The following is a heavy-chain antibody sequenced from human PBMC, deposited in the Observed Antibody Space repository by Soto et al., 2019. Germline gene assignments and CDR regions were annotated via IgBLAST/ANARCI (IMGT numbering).Heavy chain of an antibody. Sequence: PVGSLRLSCAVSGLTFSNYAMSWVRQAPGKGLEWVSAISGSGDSTYYANSVKGRFTISRDNSKNTLYLQMNSLRAEDTAVYYCAKDTPQEWLLVFHYWGQGTLVTVSS. D-gene: IGHD3-3*01. CDR3: AKDTPQEWLLVFHY. CDR2: ISGSGDST. V-gene: IGHV3-23*01. CDR1: GLTFSNYA. J-gene: IGHJ4*02.